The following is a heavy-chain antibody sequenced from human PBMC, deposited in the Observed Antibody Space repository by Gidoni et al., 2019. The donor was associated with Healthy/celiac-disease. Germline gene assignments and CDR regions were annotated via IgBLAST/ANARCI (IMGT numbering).Heavy chain of an antibody. CDR1: GFTFSSYA. J-gene: IGHJ6*03. D-gene: IGHD6-13*01. CDR3: AKDISSWYGGYYYYYYMDV. V-gene: IGHV3-23*01. CDR2: ISGSGGST. Sequence: EVQLLESGGGLVQPGGSLRLSCAASGFTFSSYAMSWVRQAPGKGLEWVSAISGSGGSTYYADSVKGRFTISRDNSKNTLYLQMNSLRAEDTAVYYCAKDISSWYGGYYYYYYMDVWGKGTTVTVSS.